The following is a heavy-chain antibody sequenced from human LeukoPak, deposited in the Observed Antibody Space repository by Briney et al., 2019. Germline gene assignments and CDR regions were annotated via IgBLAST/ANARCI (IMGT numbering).Heavy chain of an antibody. J-gene: IGHJ4*02. CDR1: GFTFSSYS. CDR3: ARGFDSRFFDY. Sequence: PGGSLRLSCAASGFTFSSYSMNWVRQAPGEGLEWVSSISSSSSYIYYADSVKGRFTISRDNAKNSLYLQLNSLRAEDTAVYYCARGFDSRFFDYWGQGTVVTVSS. D-gene: IGHD3-22*01. CDR2: ISSSSSYI. V-gene: IGHV3-21*01.